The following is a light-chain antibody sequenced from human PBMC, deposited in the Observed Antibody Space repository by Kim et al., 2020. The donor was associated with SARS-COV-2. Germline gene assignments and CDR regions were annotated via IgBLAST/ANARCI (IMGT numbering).Light chain of an antibody. J-gene: IGKJ4*01. CDR1: QSISRW. V-gene: IGKV1-5*03. CDR2: EVS. CDR3: QQFQSALS. Sequence: DIQMTQSPSTLSAFVEDRVTITCRASQSISRWLAWYQQKPGKAPKLLIHEVSRLQNGVPSRFSGGGSGTEFTLTISGLQPEDTATYYCQQFQSALSFGGGTKVDIK.